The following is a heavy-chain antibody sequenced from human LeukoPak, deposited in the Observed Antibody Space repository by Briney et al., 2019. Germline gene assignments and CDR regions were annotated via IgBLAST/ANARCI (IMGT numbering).Heavy chain of an antibody. D-gene: IGHD1-26*01. Sequence: PSETLSLTCTVSGGSISSSSFYWVWARQPPRKGLEWIGSIYYDGSTHHNPSLKSRVTISADTSKNQYSLRLSSVTAADTAVYYCAIDSGDHRVVYWGQGTLVTVSS. V-gene: IGHV4-39*01. CDR3: AIDSGDHRVVY. J-gene: IGHJ4*02. CDR2: IYYDGST. CDR1: GGSISSSSFY.